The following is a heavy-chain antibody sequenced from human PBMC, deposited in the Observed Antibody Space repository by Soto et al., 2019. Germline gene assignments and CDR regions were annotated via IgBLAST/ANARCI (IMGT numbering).Heavy chain of an antibody. J-gene: IGHJ5*02. CDR1: GGSFSGPN. D-gene: IGHD3-10*02. Sequence: QVQLQHGGAGLLKPSETMSLACGVYGGSFSGPNWSWIRQPPGKGLEWIGEINHSGSTNYNPSLKSRVTISIDMSKTQYSLKVSSVTAAATAVYYCARGWVFGFDPWGPGILVTVSS. CDR2: INHSGST. V-gene: IGHV4-34*01. CDR3: ARGWVFGFDP.